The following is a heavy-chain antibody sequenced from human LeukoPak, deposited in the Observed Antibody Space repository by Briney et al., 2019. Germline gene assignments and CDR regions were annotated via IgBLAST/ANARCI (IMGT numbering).Heavy chain of an antibody. CDR3: ARDRSLGIFGVARGSYGMDV. CDR1: GFTFSSCS. CDR2: ISSSSSTI. V-gene: IGHV3-48*01. D-gene: IGHD3-3*01. J-gene: IGHJ6*02. Sequence: GGSLRISCAASGFTFSSCSMNWVRQAPGKGLEWVSYISSSSSTIYYADSVKGRFTISRDNAKNSLYLQMNSLRAEDTAVYYCARDRSLGIFGVARGSYGMDVWGQGTTVTVSS.